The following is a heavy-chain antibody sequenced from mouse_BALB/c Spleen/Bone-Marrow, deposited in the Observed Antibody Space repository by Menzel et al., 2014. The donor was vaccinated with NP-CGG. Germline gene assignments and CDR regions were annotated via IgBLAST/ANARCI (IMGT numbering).Heavy chain of an antibody. Sequence: VQLQQSGAELVRPGTSVKVSCKASGYAFTNYWIEWVKQRPGQGLVWIGVINSGSGGPNYNEKFKGKATLTADKSSSTAYMQLSSLTSDDSAVYFCARRDDGYYYYAMDYWGQGTSVTVSS. CDR2: INSGSGGP. D-gene: IGHD2-3*01. CDR3: ARRDDGYYYYAMDY. CDR1: GYAFTNYW. J-gene: IGHJ4*01. V-gene: IGHV1-54*03.